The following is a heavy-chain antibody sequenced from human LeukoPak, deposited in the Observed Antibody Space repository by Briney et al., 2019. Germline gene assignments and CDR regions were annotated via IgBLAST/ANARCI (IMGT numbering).Heavy chain of an antibody. CDR3: ARRDYDSGGHYCPDNWFHP. D-gene: IGHD3-22*01. V-gene: IGHV4-31*03. Sequence: SETLSLTCSVSGGAISYSSYYWSWIRQHPGKGLEWIGYIYYSGNTYYNPSLKSRVTISVDTSKNQFSLKMSSVTAADTAVYYCARRDYDSGGHYCPDNWFHPWGQGIQVTVSP. J-gene: IGHJ5*02. CDR2: IYYSGNT. CDR1: GGAISYSSYY.